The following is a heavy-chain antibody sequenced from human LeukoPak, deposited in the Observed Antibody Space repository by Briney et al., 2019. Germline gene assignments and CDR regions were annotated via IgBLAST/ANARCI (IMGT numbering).Heavy chain of an antibody. J-gene: IGHJ1*01. CDR1: GFTFDDYA. CDR3: AKDSGSYSGYFQH. D-gene: IGHD1-26*01. V-gene: IGHV3-9*01. CDR2: TSWNSGSI. Sequence: GGSLRLSCAASGFTFDDYAMHWVRQAPGKGLEWVSGTSWNSGSIGYADSVKGRFTISRDNAKNSLYLQMNSLRAEDTALYYCAKDSGSYSGYFQHWGQGTLVTVSS.